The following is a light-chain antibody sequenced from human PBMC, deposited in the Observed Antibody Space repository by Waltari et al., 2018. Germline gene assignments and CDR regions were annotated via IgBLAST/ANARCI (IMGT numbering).Light chain of an antibody. V-gene: IGKV1-5*03. J-gene: IGKJ5*01. CDR1: QSISDW. CDR3: QPYNSYSIM. Sequence: DIQLTQSPSTLSASVGDRVTITCWASQSISDWLAWYQQKPGKAPKLLIYKASSLESGVPSRFSGSGSGTEFTLTISSLQPDDFATYYCQPYNSYSIMFGQGTRVEIK. CDR2: KAS.